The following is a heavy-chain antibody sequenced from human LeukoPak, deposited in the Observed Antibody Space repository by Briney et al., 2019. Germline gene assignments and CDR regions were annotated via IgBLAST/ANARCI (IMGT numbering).Heavy chain of an antibody. CDR3: ARGPSKLYYYGMDV. Sequence: ASVKVSCKASGYSFSSYYLHWVRQAPGQGLEWMGFLNPNGDSTIYAQKFQGRVSMTRDTSTNTVYMELSSLRSEDTAIYYCARGPSKLYYYGMDVWGQGTTVTVSS. CDR2: LNPNGDST. V-gene: IGHV1-46*01. J-gene: IGHJ6*02. CDR1: GYSFSSYY. D-gene: IGHD3-10*01.